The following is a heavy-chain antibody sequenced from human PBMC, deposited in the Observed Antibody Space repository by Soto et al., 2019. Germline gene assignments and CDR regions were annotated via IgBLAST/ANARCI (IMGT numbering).Heavy chain of an antibody. J-gene: IGHJ3*02. CDR1: GFSLSTSGVG. CDR3: AHLTSGGSYRRLLGPIDAFDI. CDR2: IYWDDDK. V-gene: IGHV2-5*02. Sequence: SGPTLVNPTQTLTLTCTFSGFSLSTSGVGVGWIRQPPGKALEWLALIYWDDDKRYSPSLKSRLTITKDTSKNQVVLKMTNMDPVDTATYYCAHLTSGGSYRRLLGPIDAFDIWGQGTMVTVSS. D-gene: IGHD3-16*02.